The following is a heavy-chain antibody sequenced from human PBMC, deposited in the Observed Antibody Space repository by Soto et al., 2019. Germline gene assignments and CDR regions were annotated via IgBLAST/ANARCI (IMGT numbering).Heavy chain of an antibody. CDR1: GGSISSGGYS. Sequence: SETLSLTCAVSGGSISSGGYSWSWIRQPPGKGLEWIGYIYHSGSTYYNPSLKSRVTISVDRSKNQFSLKLSSVTAADTAVYYCARVSGYSYDNYGMDVWGQGTTVTVSS. V-gene: IGHV4-30-2*01. J-gene: IGHJ6*02. D-gene: IGHD5-18*01. CDR3: ARVSGYSYDNYGMDV. CDR2: IYHSGST.